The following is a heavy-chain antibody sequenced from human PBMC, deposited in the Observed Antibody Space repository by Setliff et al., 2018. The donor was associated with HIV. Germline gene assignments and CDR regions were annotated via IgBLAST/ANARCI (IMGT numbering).Heavy chain of an antibody. Sequence: PGGSLRLSCAASGLTLGDYGMVWVRQAPGKGLEWVSSISPSSVYLNYADSMKGRVTISRDNAKNSLYLQMSSLRAEDTAVYYCARAYVDTGMIPAYWGQGTLVTVSS. V-gene: IGHV3-21*04. D-gene: IGHD5-18*01. CDR1: GLTLGDYG. CDR2: ISPSSVYL. CDR3: ARAYVDTGMIPAY. J-gene: IGHJ4*02.